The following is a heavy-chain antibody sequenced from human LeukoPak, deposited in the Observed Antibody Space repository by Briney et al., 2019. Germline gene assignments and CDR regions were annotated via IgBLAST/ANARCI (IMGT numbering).Heavy chain of an antibody. CDR2: INPNSGGT. Sequence: VASVKVSCKASGYTFTGYYMHWVRQAPGQGLEWMGWINPNSGGTNYAQKFQGRATMTRDTSISTAYMELSRLRSDDTAVYYCARAHNYDFWSGYTGPFDYWGQGTLVTVSS. D-gene: IGHD3-3*01. V-gene: IGHV1-2*02. CDR3: ARAHNYDFWSGYTGPFDY. J-gene: IGHJ4*02. CDR1: GYTFTGYY.